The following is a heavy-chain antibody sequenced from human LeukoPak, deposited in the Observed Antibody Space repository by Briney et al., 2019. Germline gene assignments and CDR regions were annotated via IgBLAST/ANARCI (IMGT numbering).Heavy chain of an antibody. V-gene: IGHV1-2*02. CDR2: INPNSGGT. D-gene: IGHD2-2*02. CDR1: GGTFSSYA. Sequence: GASVKVSCKASGGTFSSYAISWVRQAPGQGLEWMGWINPNSGGTNYAQKFQGRVTMTRDTSISTAYMELSRLRSDDTAVYYCARVGRQRYCSSTSCYTYDAFDIWGQGTMVTVSS. CDR3: ARVGRQRYCSSTSCYTYDAFDI. J-gene: IGHJ3*02.